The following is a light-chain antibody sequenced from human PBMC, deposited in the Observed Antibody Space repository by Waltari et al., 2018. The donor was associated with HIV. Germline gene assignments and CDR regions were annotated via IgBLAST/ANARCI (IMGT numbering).Light chain of an antibody. J-gene: IGLJ3*02. CDR2: RNN. V-gene: IGLV10-54*01. CDR3: SAWDSRLSAWV. CDR1: SNHGAVQG. Sequence: QAGLTQPPSVSKGLRPTATLPCPGYSNHGAVQGATWLQSHQGHPPKLLSYRNNNRPSGISERLSTSRSGNTASLTITGLQPEDEADYYCSAWDSRLSAWVFGGGTKLTVL.